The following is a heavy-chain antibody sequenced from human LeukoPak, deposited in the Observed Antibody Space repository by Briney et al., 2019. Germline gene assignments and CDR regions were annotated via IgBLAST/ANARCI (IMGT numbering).Heavy chain of an antibody. CDR1: GFTFSSYS. J-gene: IGHJ4*02. Sequence: GGPLRLSCAASGFTFSSYSMNWVRQAPGKGLEWVSYISSSSSTIYYADSVKGRFTISRDNAKNSLYLQMNSLRDEDTAVYYCARGDYADYVWDYWGQGTLITVSS. CDR3: ARGDYADYVWDY. D-gene: IGHD4-17*01. V-gene: IGHV3-48*02. CDR2: ISSSSSTI.